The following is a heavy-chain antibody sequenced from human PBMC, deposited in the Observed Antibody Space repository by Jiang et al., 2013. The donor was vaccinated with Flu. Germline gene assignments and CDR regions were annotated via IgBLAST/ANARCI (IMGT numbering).Heavy chain of an antibody. V-gene: IGHV2-5*01. CDR2: LLDDDE. CDR3: ARMMSTTTTGYFDI. D-gene: IGHD2-2*01. Sequence: KPTQTLTLTCSFSGLSLSANGEAFVWIRQPPGKPGVACTHLLDDDERYSPSLQHRLTITKDTSENQLILTLTNVDLADTGTYYCARMMSTTTTGYFDIWGRGSPVTVSS. J-gene: IGHJ2*01. CDR1: GLSLSANGEA.